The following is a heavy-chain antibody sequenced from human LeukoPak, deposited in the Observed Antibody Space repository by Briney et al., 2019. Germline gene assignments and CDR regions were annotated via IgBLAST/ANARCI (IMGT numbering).Heavy chain of an antibody. CDR3: AKERVDWRYFDY. Sequence: PGGSLRLSCAASGFTFSDYYMSWIRQAPGKGLEWVSYISSSGSTIYYADSVKGRFTISRDNAKNTLYLQMNSLRAEDTAVYYCAKERVDWRYFDYWGQGTLVTVSS. J-gene: IGHJ4*02. V-gene: IGHV3-11*04. CDR2: ISSSGSTI. CDR1: GFTFSDYY. D-gene: IGHD3-9*01.